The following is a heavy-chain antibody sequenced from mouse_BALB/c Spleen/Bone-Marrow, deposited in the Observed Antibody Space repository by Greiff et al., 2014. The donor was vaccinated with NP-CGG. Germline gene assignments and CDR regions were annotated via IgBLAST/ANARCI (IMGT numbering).Heavy chain of an antibody. J-gene: IGHJ3*01. CDR3: ARGGTGPFPY. Sequence: VQLQQSGPELARPGESVKISCKGSGYTFTDYAMHWVKQSHAKSPEWIGVITTYSANAKYNQKFKGKATMTVDKSSSTAYLELARLTSEDSDIYYCARGGTGPFPYWGQGTLVTVSA. V-gene: IGHV1-67*01. CDR1: GYTFTDYA. D-gene: IGHD3-3*01. CDR2: ITTYSANA.